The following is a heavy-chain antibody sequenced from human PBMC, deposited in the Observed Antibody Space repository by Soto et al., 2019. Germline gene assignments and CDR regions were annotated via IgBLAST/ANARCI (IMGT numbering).Heavy chain of an antibody. CDR3: AKGVRDCDSTSCYDWYFDL. J-gene: IGHJ2*01. CDR2: IGAGGAYT. Sequence: EVQLLESGGGLVQPGGSLRLSCAASGFTFSSYAMSWVRQAPGKGLEWVSSIGAGGAYTYYADSVKGRFTISRDNSKNTLYLQMHSLRPEDTAVYYCAKGVRDCDSTSCYDWYFDLWGRGTLITVSS. D-gene: IGHD2-2*01. V-gene: IGHV3-23*01. CDR1: GFTFSSYA.